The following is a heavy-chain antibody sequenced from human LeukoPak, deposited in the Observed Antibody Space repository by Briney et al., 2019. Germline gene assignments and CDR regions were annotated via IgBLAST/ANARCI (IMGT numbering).Heavy chain of an antibody. CDR1: GFTFSNYA. Sequence: GGSLRLSCAASGFTFSNYAMSWVRQAPGKGLEWVSAISSSGGNTFYADSVKGRFTISRDNSKNTSQLQMNSLRAEDTAVYYCATLNPGIAVYWGQGTLVTVSS. CDR3: ATLNPGIAVY. CDR2: ISSSGGNT. D-gene: IGHD6-19*01. V-gene: IGHV3-23*01. J-gene: IGHJ4*02.